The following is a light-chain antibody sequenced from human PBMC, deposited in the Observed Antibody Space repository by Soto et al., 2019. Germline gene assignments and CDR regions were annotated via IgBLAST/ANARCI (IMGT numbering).Light chain of an antibody. J-gene: IGKJ4*01. CDR2: DVS. CDR3: PQYFIYPLS. Sequence: DIQMTQSPSTLSASVGDRVIITCRASQRLGTWLAWSQQKPGTAPVLLIYDVSRLESGVPSRFSGRGSCTGFTLTILSLQPDDFATYYCPQYFIYPLSFGGGTKVHIK. V-gene: IGKV1-5*01. CDR1: QRLGTW.